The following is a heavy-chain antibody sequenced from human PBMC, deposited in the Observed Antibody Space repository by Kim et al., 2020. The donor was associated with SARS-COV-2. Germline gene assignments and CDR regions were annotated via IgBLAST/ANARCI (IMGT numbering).Heavy chain of an antibody. CDR1: GFTFSNYA. V-gene: IGHV3-21*04. D-gene: IGHD5-18*01. CDR2: ISHSSGCI. CDR3: ARELPRGYSCDLYYYYG. Sequence: GGSLRLSCAASGFTFSNYAMNWVRQAPGKGLEWVSSISHSSGCIFYADSVKGRFTISRDNAKNSLYLQMNSLRAEDTAVYYCARELPRGYSCDLYYYYG. J-gene: IGHJ6*01.